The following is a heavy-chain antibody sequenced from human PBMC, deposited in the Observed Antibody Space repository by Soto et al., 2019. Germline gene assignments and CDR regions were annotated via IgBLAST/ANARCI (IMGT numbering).Heavy chain of an antibody. J-gene: IGHJ5*02. CDR2: IYYSGST. CDR3: ASLYNTPWLIVLVPAADLNWFDP. D-gene: IGHD2-2*01. Sequence: PSETLSLTCTVSGGSISSSSYYWGWIRQPPGKGLEWIGSIYYSGSTYYNPSLKSRVTISVDTSKNQFSLKLSSVTAADTAVYYCASLYNTPWLIVLVPAADLNWFDPWGQGTLVTVSS. CDR1: GGSISSSSYY. V-gene: IGHV4-39*01.